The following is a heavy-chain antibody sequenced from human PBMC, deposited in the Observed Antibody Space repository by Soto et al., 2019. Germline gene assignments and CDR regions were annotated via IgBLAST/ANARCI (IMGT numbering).Heavy chain of an antibody. CDR2: IKSKTDGGTT. D-gene: IGHD1-20*01. Sequence: EVQLVESGGGLVKPGGSLRLSCAASGFTFSNAWMNWVRQAPGKGLERVGRIKSKTDGGTTDYAAPVKGRFTISRDDSKKTLYLQMNRLKTEDRALYYWTTEQYHWNQQDYGGQGTLVTVSS. CDR1: GFTFSNAW. J-gene: IGHJ4*02. CDR3: TTEQYHWNQQDY. V-gene: IGHV3-15*01.